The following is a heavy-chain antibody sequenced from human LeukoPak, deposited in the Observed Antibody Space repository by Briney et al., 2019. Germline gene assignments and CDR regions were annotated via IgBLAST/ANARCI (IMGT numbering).Heavy chain of an antibody. Sequence: PSETLSLTCTVSGGSVSSGSYYWTWIRQPPGKGLEWIGYIYYSGSANYNPSLKSRITISVDTSKNQFSLKLSSVTAADTAVYYCARTISGWYYFDYWGQGTLVTVSS. J-gene: IGHJ4*02. CDR2: IYYSGSA. V-gene: IGHV4-61*01. CDR1: GGSVSSGSYY. D-gene: IGHD6-19*01. CDR3: ARTISGWYYFDY.